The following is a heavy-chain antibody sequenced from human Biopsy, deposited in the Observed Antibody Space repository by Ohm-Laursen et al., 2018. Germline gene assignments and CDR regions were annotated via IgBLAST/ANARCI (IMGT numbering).Heavy chain of an antibody. V-gene: IGHV3-30*18. D-gene: IGHD3-10*01. CDR1: GFTFSSYW. CDR2: ISEDGTNK. CDR3: AKDRGVARTYYYYPYGMDV. Sequence: SLRLSCAASGFTFSSYWMHWVRQAPGKGLEWVASISEDGTNKYYEDSVKGRFTVSRDNSKNTLYLQMNSLRAEDTAVFYCAKDRGVARTYYYYPYGMDVWGQGTTVTVSS. J-gene: IGHJ6*02.